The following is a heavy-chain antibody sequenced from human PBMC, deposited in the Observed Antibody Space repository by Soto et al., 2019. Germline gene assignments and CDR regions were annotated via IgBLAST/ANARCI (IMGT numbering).Heavy chain of an antibody. D-gene: IGHD3-9*01. V-gene: IGHV3-7*01. CDR1: GFTFSSYW. CDR2: IKQDGSEK. Sequence: EVQLVESGGGLVQPGGSLRLSCAASGFTFSSYWMSWVRQAPGKGLEWVANIKQDGSEKYYVDSVKGRFTISRDNAKNSLYLQMNSLRAEDTAVYYCARDRSYYDILTGYYWGPYYYYMDVWGKGTTVTVSS. J-gene: IGHJ6*03. CDR3: ARDRSYYDILTGYYWGPYYYYMDV.